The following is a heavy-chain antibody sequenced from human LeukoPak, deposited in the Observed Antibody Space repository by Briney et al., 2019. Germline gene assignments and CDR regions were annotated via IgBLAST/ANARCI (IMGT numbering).Heavy chain of an antibody. D-gene: IGHD3-10*01. Sequence: SGTLSLTCAVSGGXISSSNCWSWVRQPPGKVLEWIGEIYHSGSTNYNPSLKSRVTISVDKSKNQFSLKLSSVTAADTAVYYCARNSYYGSGSYIGIWGQGTLVTVSS. CDR3: ARNSYYGSGSYIGI. J-gene: IGHJ4*02. V-gene: IGHV4-4*02. CDR2: IYHSGST. CDR1: GGXISSSNC.